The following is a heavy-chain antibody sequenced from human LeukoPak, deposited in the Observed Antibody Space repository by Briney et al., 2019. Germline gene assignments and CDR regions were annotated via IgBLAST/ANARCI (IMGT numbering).Heavy chain of an antibody. CDR3: ARWNSNWFDP. CDR1: GFTFTTYG. D-gene: IGHD1-7*01. J-gene: IGHJ5*02. Sequence: PGRSLRLSCAAFGFTFTTYGMHWVRQAPGKGLEWVAVIWYDGSKTYYVDSVKGRFSISRDNSKNTLYLQMNSLRVEDTALYYCARWNSNWFDPWGQGTLVTVSS. V-gene: IGHV3-33*01. CDR2: IWYDGSKT.